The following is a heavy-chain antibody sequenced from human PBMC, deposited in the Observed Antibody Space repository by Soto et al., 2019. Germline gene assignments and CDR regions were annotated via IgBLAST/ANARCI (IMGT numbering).Heavy chain of an antibody. V-gene: IGHV4-59*01. CDR1: GGSISSYY. Sequence: SETLSLTCTVSGGSISSYYWSWIRQPPGKGLEWIGYVNNNGNTDYNPSLESRVTISVDTSRNQISLYLTSVTAADTAVYYCARAYCSGGSCWAWSNWFDPWGQGTLVTVSS. CDR2: VNNNGNT. D-gene: IGHD2-15*01. J-gene: IGHJ5*02. CDR3: ARAYCSGGSCWAWSNWFDP.